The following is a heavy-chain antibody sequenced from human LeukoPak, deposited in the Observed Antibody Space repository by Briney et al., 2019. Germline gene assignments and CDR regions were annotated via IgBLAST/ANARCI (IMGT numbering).Heavy chain of an antibody. D-gene: IGHD2/OR15-2a*01. V-gene: IGHV3-33*01. CDR3: ARDRSMSGWYIDL. CDR2: IWYDGSNK. CDR1: GFTFSSYG. Sequence: PGGSLRLSCAASGFTFSSYGMHWVRQAPGKGLEWVAVIWYDGSNKHYTDSVQGRFTISRDNSKNTLYLQVNSLRAEDTAVYYCARDRSMSGWYIDLWGRGTLVTVSS. J-gene: IGHJ2*01.